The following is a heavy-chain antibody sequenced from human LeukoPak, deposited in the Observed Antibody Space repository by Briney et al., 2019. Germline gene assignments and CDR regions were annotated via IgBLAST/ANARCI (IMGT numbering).Heavy chain of an antibody. V-gene: IGHV3-23*01. J-gene: IGHJ6*02. Sequence: PGGSLRLSCAASGFTFSTTPMSWVRQPPGKGLEWVSAMNNGGEATFYRACVRGRFTLYRHDSKSTVYLQMNSLRAEDACTYYCAKARYDLLDVWGQGTTVTVSS. CDR1: GFTFSTTP. CDR3: AKARYDLLDV. CDR2: MNNGGEAT. D-gene: IGHD5-12*01.